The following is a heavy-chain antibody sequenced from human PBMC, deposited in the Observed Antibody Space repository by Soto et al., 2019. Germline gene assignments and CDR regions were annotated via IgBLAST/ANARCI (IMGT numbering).Heavy chain of an antibody. D-gene: IGHD6-19*01. CDR2: INPNSGGT. J-gene: IGHJ6*02. CDR1: GYTFTGYY. V-gene: IGHV1-2*04. CDR3: ARAGIAVAGSVYGMDV. Sequence: ASVKVSCKASGYTFTGYYMHWVRQAPGQGLEWMGWINPNSGGTNYAQKFQGWVTMTRDTSISTAYMELSRLRSDDTAVYYCARAGIAVAGSVYGMDVWGQGTTVTVSS.